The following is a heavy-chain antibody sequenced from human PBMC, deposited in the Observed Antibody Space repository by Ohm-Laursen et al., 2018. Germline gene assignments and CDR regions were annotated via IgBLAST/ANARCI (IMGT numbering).Heavy chain of an antibody. J-gene: IGHJ4*02. CDR3: VKDASAVTALYYEH. CDR2: ISGSGDGT. CDR1: GFTFSTYA. Sequence: SLRLSCAASGFTFSTYAIAWVRQAPGMGLERVSGISGSGDGTSYADSVKGRFTISRDNSRNTLFLQMNSLRADDTAIYYCVKDASAVTALYYEHWGQGTLVTVSS. V-gene: IGHV3-23*01. D-gene: IGHD2-21*02.